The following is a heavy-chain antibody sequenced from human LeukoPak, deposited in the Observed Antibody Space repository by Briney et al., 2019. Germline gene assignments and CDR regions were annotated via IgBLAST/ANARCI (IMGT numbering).Heavy chain of an antibody. J-gene: IGHJ3*02. CDR1: GFTFSSYA. CDR2: ISSSSSTI. V-gene: IGHV3-48*02. Sequence: GGSLRLSCAASGFTFSSYAMSWVRQAPGKGLEWVSHISSSSSTIYYADSVKGRFTISRDNAKNSLYLQMNSLRDEDTAVYYCARDRGYGDYVGAFDIWGQGTMVTVSS. CDR3: ARDRGYGDYVGAFDI. D-gene: IGHD4-17*01.